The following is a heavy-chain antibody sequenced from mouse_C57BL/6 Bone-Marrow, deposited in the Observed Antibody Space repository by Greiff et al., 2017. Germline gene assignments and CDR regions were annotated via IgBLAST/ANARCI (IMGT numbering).Heavy chain of an antibody. Sequence: EVKLQESGGGLVKPGGSLKLSCAASGFTFSDYGMHWVRQAPEKGLEWVAYISSGSSTIYYADTVKGRFTISRDNAKNTLFLQMTSLRSEDTAMYYCARETYGSSFAYWGQGTLVTVSA. J-gene: IGHJ3*01. CDR3: ARETYGSSFAY. CDR1: GFTFSDYG. D-gene: IGHD1-1*01. CDR2: ISSGSSTI. V-gene: IGHV5-17*01.